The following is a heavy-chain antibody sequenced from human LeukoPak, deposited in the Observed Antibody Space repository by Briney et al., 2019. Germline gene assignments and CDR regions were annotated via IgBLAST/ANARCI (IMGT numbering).Heavy chain of an antibody. Sequence: GGSLRLSCAASGFTFSSYWMHWVRHGPGTGLVWVSRINNDGTIIDYADSVKGRFTFSRDNAKNSLYLQMNSLRAEDTAVYYCARDRGIVEATVGYYFDYWGQGTLVTVSS. CDR2: INNDGTII. J-gene: IGHJ4*02. D-gene: IGHD1-26*01. CDR1: GFTFSSYW. V-gene: IGHV3-74*01. CDR3: ARDRGIVEATVGYYFDY.